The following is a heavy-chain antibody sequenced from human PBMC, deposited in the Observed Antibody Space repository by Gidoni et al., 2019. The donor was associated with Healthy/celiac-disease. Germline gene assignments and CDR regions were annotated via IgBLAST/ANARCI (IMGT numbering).Heavy chain of an antibody. Sequence: QVQLVESGGGLVKPGGSLRLPCAASGFTFRDYYMSWIRQAPGKGLEWGSYIRSSSSYTNYADSVKGRFTISRDNAKNSLYLQMNSLRAEDTAVYYCARAPVVVVAATVYYYYGMDVWGQGTTVTVSS. J-gene: IGHJ6*02. CDR3: ARAPVVVVAATVYYYYGMDV. V-gene: IGHV3-11*05. CDR2: IRSSSSYT. CDR1: GFTFRDYY. D-gene: IGHD2-15*01.